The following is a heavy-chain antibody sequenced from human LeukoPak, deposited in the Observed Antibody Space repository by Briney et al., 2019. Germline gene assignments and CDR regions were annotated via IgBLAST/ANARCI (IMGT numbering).Heavy chain of an antibody. Sequence: PGGSLRLSCAASGFTFSSYAMSWVRQAPGKGLEWVSAISGSGGSTYYADSMKGRFTISRDNSKNTLYLQMNSLRAEDTAVYYCAKEGYCSGGSCYSPYYFDYWGQGTLVTVSS. CDR1: GFTFSSYA. CDR2: ISGSGGST. J-gene: IGHJ4*02. V-gene: IGHV3-23*01. CDR3: AKEGYCSGGSCYSPYYFDY. D-gene: IGHD2-15*01.